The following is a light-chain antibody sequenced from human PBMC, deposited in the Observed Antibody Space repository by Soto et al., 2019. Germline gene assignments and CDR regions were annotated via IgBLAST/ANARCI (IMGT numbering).Light chain of an antibody. CDR2: AAS. Sequence: DIQMTQSPSTLSASVGDRVTITCRASQSIGRWLAWYQQKPGKAPKLLIYAASSLQSGVPSRFSGSGSGTDFTLTISSLQRDDFAIYYCQQYNPYSRTFGQGTKVDIK. J-gene: IGKJ1*01. CDR1: QSIGRW. V-gene: IGKV1-5*01. CDR3: QQYNPYSRT.